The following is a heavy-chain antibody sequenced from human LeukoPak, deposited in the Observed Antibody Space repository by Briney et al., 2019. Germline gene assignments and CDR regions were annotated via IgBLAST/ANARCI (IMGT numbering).Heavy chain of an antibody. J-gene: IGHJ6*02. D-gene: IGHD6-19*01. V-gene: IGHV3-33*01. CDR3: ARDHGSGSPPYGMDV. CDR1: GFXFSYHG. CDR2: IWYDGSNK. Sequence: PGGSLRLSCAASGFXFSYHGIQWVRQAPGKGLEWVADIWYDGSNKYYADSVKGRFTISRDNSKSTLYLQMNSLRTEDTAVYYCARDHGSGSPPYGMDVWGQGTTVTVSS.